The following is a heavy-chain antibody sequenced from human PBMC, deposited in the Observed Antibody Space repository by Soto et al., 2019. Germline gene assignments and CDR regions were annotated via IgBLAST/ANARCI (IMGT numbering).Heavy chain of an antibody. Sequence: LRLSCAASGFTFSGSGMHWVRQASGKGLEWVGRIRSKTNNYATAYAASVQGRFTISRDDSKNTAYLQMSSLKTEDTAVYYCTRWGVDSPLPFDYWGQGTLVTVSS. CDR3: TRWGVDSPLPFDY. D-gene: IGHD2-8*01. J-gene: IGHJ4*02. CDR2: IRSKTNNYAT. V-gene: IGHV3-73*01. CDR1: GFTFSGSG.